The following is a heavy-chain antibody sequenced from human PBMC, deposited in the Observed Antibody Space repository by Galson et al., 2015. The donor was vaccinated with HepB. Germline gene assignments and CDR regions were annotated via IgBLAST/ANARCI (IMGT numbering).Heavy chain of an antibody. V-gene: IGHV1-46*03. Sequence: SVKVSCKASGYTFTSYYMHWVRQAPGQGLEWMGIINPSGGSTSYAQKFQGRVTMTRDTSTSTVYMELSSLRSEDTAVYYCARGPCSSTSCYAWDYYYGMDVWGQGTTVTVSS. CDR3: ARGPCSSTSCYAWDYYYGMDV. CDR2: INPSGGST. J-gene: IGHJ6*02. CDR1: GYTFTSYY. D-gene: IGHD2-2*01.